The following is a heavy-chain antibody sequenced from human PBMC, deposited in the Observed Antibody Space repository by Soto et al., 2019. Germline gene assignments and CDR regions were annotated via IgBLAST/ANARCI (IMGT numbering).Heavy chain of an antibody. CDR2: ISYDGSNK. J-gene: IGHJ6*02. V-gene: IGHV3-30*18. D-gene: IGHD6-13*01. Sequence: QVQLVESGGGVVQPGRSLRLSCAASGFTFSSYGMNWVRQAPGKGLEWVAVISYDGSNKYYADSVKGRFTISRDSSKNMLYLQMNSLRAEDTAVYYCAKEHSSSWHYYYGMDVWGQGTTVTVSS. CDR3: AKEHSSSWHYYYGMDV. CDR1: GFTFSSYG.